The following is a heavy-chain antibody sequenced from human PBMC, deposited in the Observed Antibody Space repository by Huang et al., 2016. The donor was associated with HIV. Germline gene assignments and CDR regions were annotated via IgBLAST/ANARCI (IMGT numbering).Heavy chain of an antibody. Sequence: EVQLVQSGAEMKRPGESLKISCKVSGYSFTRQWIGWVRQMPGKGPEWMGISYPGDSDVKYSPTFQGQVTIPADNSSSTAYVQWKSLKVSDTAMYFCARPPTYSDDGGYYIDAFGVWGRGTMVTVS. V-gene: IGHV5-51*03. J-gene: IGHJ3*01. CDR1: GYSFTRQW. D-gene: IGHD2-21*02. CDR3: ARPPTYSDDGGYYIDAFGV. CDR2: SYPGDSDV.